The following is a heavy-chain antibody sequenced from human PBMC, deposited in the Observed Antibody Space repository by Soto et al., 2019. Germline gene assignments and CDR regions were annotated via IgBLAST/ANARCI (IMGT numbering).Heavy chain of an antibody. CDR3: ARLQPAAGDNDLTFDY. CDR1: GYSFTSYG. V-gene: IGHV5-10-1*01. CDR2: IDPSDSYT. D-gene: IGHD6-13*01. J-gene: IGHJ4*02. Sequence: EVQLVQSGAEVKKPGESLRISCKGSGYSFTSYGISWVRQMPGKGLEWMGRIDPSDSYTNYSPSFQSHVTISADKSISTAYLQWSGLKASDTAMYYCARLQPAAGDNDLTFDYWGQGTLVTVSS.